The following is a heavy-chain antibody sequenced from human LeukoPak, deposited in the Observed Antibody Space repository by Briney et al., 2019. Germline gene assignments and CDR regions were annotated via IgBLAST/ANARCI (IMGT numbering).Heavy chain of an antibody. CDR3: AREENGVVVPAAISLDY. V-gene: IGHV1-2*02. D-gene: IGHD2-2*01. CDR2: INPNSGGT. Sequence: GASVKVSCKASGYTFTGYYMHWVRQAPGQGLEWMGWINPNSGGTNYAQKFQGRVTMTRDTSISTAYMELSRLRSDDTAVYYCAREENGVVVPAAISLDYWGQGTLVTVPS. CDR1: GYTFTGYY. J-gene: IGHJ4*02.